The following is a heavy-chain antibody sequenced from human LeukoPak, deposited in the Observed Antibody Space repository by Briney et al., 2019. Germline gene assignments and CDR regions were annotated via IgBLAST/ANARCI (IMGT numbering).Heavy chain of an antibody. V-gene: IGHV3-30-3*01. CDR1: GFTFSSYA. CDR2: ISYDGSNK. J-gene: IGHJ6*02. CDR3: ARDSYYYGSGSYSYYYYYGMDV. D-gene: IGHD3-10*01. Sequence: TGRSLRLSCAASGFTFSSYAMHWVRQAPGKGLEWVAVISYDGSNKYYADSVKGRFTISGDNSKNTLYLQMNSLRAENTAVYYCARDSYYYGSGSYSYYYYYGMDVWGQGTTVTVSS.